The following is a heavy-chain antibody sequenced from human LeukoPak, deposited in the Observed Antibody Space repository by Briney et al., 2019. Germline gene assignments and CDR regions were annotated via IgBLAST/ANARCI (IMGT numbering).Heavy chain of an antibody. CDR1: GYTFTAYY. J-gene: IGHJ4*02. V-gene: IGHV1-2*02. Sequence: ASVKVSCKASGYTFTAYYIHWVRQAPGQGLEWMGWINPNSGDTKYAQKFQGRVTMTRDTSISTAYMELSRLRSDDTAVYYCARRYCSSANCYTAPDYWGQGTLVTVSS. CDR3: ARRYCSSANCYTAPDY. D-gene: IGHD2-2*02. CDR2: INPNSGDT.